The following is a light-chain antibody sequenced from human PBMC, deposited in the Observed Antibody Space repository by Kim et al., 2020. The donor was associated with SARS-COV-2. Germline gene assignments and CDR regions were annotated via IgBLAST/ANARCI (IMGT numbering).Light chain of an antibody. CDR1: DIGSKN. J-gene: IGLJ3*02. Sequence: VGLEQTAMITCGGNDIGSKNVHWYQRKPGQAPVLVIYRDSNRPSGIPERFSGSNSGNTATLTISRAQAGDEADYYCQVWDSSTAWVFGGGTQLTVL. CDR3: QVWDSSTAWV. V-gene: IGLV3-9*01. CDR2: RDS.